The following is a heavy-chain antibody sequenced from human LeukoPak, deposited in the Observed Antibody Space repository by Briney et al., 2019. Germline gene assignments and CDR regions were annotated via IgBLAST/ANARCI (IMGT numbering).Heavy chain of an antibody. CDR2: MNPNSGNT. Sequence: ASVKVSCKTSGYTFTSYDINWVRQATGHGLEWMGWMNPNSGNTGYAQKFQGRVTMTRNTSISTAYMELSSLRSEDTAVYYCASLTYYYDSSGYYYDGAFDIWGQGTMVTVSS. CDR3: ASLTYYYDSSGYYYDGAFDI. V-gene: IGHV1-8*01. J-gene: IGHJ3*02. D-gene: IGHD3-22*01. CDR1: GYTFTSYD.